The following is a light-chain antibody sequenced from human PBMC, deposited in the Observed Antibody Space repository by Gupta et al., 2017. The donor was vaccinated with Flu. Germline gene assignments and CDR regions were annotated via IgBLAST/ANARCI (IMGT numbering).Light chain of an antibody. CDR2: EVT. CDR3: SSHTVSDTFV. CDR1: SSDIGDYKY. Sequence: QSALTQPPSASGSPGQSITISCPGTSSDIGDYKYVSWHQQHAGKAPKLIIYEVTKRPSGVPDRFSGSKSGNTASLTVSGLQAEDEGDYYCSSHTVSDTFVFGTGTAVTVL. V-gene: IGLV2-8*01. J-gene: IGLJ1*01.